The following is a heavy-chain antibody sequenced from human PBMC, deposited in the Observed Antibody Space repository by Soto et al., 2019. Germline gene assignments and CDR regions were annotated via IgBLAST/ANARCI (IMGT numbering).Heavy chain of an antibody. CDR2: FDPEDGET. Sequence: ASVKVSCKVSGYTLTELSMHWVRQAPGKGLEWMGGFDPEDGETIYAQKFQGRVTMTEDTSTDTAYMELSSLRSEDTAVYYCATSITIFGVVPDAFDIWGQGTRVTVSS. CDR3: ATSITIFGVVPDAFDI. CDR1: GYTLTELS. D-gene: IGHD3-3*01. V-gene: IGHV1-24*01. J-gene: IGHJ3*02.